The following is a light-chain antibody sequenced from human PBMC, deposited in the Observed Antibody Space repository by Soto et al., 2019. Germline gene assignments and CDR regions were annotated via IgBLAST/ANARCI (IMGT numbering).Light chain of an antibody. CDR3: QQSYSTPHA. CDR1: QSISSY. CDR2: AAS. V-gene: IGKV1-39*01. Sequence: DFQMTQSPSSLSASVGDRVTITCRASQSISSYLNWYQQKPGKAPKLLIYAASSLQSGVPSRFSGSGSGTDFTLTISSLQPEDFATYYWQQSYSTPHAFGQGTKLEIK. J-gene: IGKJ2*01.